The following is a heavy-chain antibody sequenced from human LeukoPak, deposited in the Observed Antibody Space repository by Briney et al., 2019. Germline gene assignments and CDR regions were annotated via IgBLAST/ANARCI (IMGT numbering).Heavy chain of an antibody. CDR2: INPNSGDT. CDR3: ARDYGGNQNSPPLDY. CDR1: GYTFTGYY. V-gene: IGHV1-2*02. J-gene: IGHJ4*02. D-gene: IGHD4-23*01. Sequence: ASVKVSCKASGYTFTGYYMHWVRQAPGQGLEWMGWINPNSGDTNYAQKFQGRVTMTRDTSISTAYMELSRLRSDDTAVYYCARDYGGNQNSPPLDYWGQGTLVTVSS.